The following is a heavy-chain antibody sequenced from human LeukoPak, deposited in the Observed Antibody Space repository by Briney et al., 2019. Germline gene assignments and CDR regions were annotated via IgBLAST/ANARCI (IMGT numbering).Heavy chain of an antibody. D-gene: IGHD6-13*01. CDR1: GGSISSYY. CDR3: ARERRVAAAGDAFDI. Sequence: SETLSLTCTVSGGSISSYYWSWIRQPPGKGLEWIGYIYYSGSTNYNPSLKSRVTISVDTSKNQFSLKLSSVTAADTAVYYCARERRVAAAGDAFDIWGQGTMVTVSS. J-gene: IGHJ3*02. CDR2: IYYSGST. V-gene: IGHV4-59*13.